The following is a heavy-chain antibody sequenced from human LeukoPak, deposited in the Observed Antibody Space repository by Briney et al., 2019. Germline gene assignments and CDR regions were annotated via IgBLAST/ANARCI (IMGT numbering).Heavy chain of an antibody. CDR3: ARDSLYSGYDY. CDR2: ISSSGSTI. J-gene: IGHJ4*02. Sequence: GGSLRLSCAASGFTFSDYYMSWVRQAPGKGLEWVSYISSSGSTIYYADSVKGRFTIFRDNAKNSLYLQMNSLRAEDTAVYYCARDSLYSGYDYWGQGTLVTVSS. D-gene: IGHD5-12*01. CDR1: GFTFSDYY. V-gene: IGHV3-11*01.